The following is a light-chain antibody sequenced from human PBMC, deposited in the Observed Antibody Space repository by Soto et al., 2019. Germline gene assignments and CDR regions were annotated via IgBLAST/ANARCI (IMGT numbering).Light chain of an antibody. CDR1: QGINNW. J-gene: IGKJ4*01. CDR2: AAF. V-gene: IGKV1D-16*01. Sequence: DPQMTQSPSSLSASVGDRVTMTCRASQGINNWLAWYQQKPGEVPKSLISAAFNLQTRVLARFRSSRSRTDFTLTTSSLQADDFATYYCQQYYSYPLTFGGGTMVEIK. CDR3: QQYYSYPLT.